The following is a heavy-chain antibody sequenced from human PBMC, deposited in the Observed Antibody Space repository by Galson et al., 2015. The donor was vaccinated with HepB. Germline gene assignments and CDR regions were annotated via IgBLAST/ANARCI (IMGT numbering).Heavy chain of an antibody. CDR3: ARRLGFCSTTNCYPYFDP. Sequence: SVKVSCKASGYTFTSYGISWVRQAPGQGLEWMGWISAYNGNTNYAQKLQGRVTMTTDTSTSTAYMELRSLRSDDTAVYYCARRLGFCSTTNCYPYFDPWGQGTLVTVSS. V-gene: IGHV1-18*01. CDR2: ISAYNGNT. D-gene: IGHD2-2*01. J-gene: IGHJ5*02. CDR1: GYTFTSYG.